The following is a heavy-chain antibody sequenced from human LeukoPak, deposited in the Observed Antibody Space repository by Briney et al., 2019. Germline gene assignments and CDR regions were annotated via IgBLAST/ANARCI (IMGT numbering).Heavy chain of an antibody. CDR3: ARPNYYDSSGYYYPDKDAFDI. Sequence: GGSLRLSCAASGFTFSSYSMNWVRQAPEKGLKWVSSISSSSSYIYYADSVKGRFTISRDNAKNSLYLQMNSLRAEDTAVYYCARPNYYDSSGYYYPDKDAFDIWGQGTMVTVSS. CDR1: GFTFSSYS. J-gene: IGHJ3*02. D-gene: IGHD3-22*01. CDR2: ISSSSSYI. V-gene: IGHV3-21*01.